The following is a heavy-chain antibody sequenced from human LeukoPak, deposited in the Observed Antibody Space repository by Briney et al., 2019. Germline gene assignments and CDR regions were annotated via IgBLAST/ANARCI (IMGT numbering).Heavy chain of an antibody. CDR2: ISSGSKYI. V-gene: IGHV3-21*01. Sequence: SGGSLRLFCAASGFTFSSYSMNWVRQAPGKGLEWVSSISSGSKYIYNADSVKGRFTISRDNAKNSLYLQMNSLRAEDTAVYYCARALSYSYGSMDFWGQGTLVIVSS. CDR1: GFTFSSYS. J-gene: IGHJ4*02. CDR3: ARALSYSYGSMDF. D-gene: IGHD5-18*01.